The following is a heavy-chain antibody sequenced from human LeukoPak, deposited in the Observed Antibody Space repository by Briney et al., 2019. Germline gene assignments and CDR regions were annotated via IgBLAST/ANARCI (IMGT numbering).Heavy chain of an antibody. V-gene: IGHV4-4*02. J-gene: IGHJ4*02. CDR1: GFTFSHYG. Sequence: GSLRLSCEVSGFTFSHYGMSWVRQPPGKGLEWIGEIYHSGTTNYNPSLKSRVTISVDKSKGQLFLKLSSVTAADTAVYYCARDSPNYYGSGSYDCWGQGTLVTVSS. D-gene: IGHD3-10*01. CDR3: ARDSPNYYGSGSYDC. CDR2: IYHSGTT.